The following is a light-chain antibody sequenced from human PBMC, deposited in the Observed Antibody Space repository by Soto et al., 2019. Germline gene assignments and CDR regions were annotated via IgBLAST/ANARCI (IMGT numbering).Light chain of an antibody. CDR2: GAS. Sequence: EIVMTQSPASLSVSPGETATLSCRASQSISNSLAWYQQKPGQAPSLLIYGASTRATGIPARFSGSGSGTEFTLIISSLQSEDSALYYCQQYNNWPPRTFGRWTKLEIK. CDR3: QQYNNWPPRT. V-gene: IGKV3-15*01. CDR1: QSISNS. J-gene: IGKJ2*01.